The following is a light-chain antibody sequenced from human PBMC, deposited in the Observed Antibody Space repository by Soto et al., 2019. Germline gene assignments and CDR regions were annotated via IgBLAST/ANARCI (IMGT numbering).Light chain of an antibody. J-gene: IGKJ2*01. CDR3: QQYDRFPYT. CDR2: KAS. Sequence: DIQMTQSPSTLSASVGDTFTITCRASQSISNWLAWYQQKPGQAPKLLIHKASTLESGVPSRFSGSGSGTEFTLTISSLQPDDFATFYCQQYDRFPYTFGQGTKLEIK. V-gene: IGKV1-5*03. CDR1: QSISNW.